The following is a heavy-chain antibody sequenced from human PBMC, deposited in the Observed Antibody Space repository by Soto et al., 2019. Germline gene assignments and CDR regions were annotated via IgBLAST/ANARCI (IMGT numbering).Heavy chain of an antibody. CDR2: VSHDGRNT. J-gene: IGHJ4*02. D-gene: IGHD6-19*01. CDR1: EFTFSSYS. V-gene: IGHV3-30*18. Sequence: GGSLRLSCAASEFTFSSYSMNWVRQAPGKGLEWVAVVSHDGRNTHYADSVKGRFTISRDSSKNTVSLEMTSLRAEDTAVYYYAKGGRQWLVTSDFNYWGQGALVTVSS. CDR3: AKGGRQWLVTSDFNY.